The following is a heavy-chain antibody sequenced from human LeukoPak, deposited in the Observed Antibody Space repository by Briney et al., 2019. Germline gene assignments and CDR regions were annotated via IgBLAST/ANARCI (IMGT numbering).Heavy chain of an antibody. J-gene: IGHJ4*02. D-gene: IGHD3-22*01. CDR1: GLTFSDYY. V-gene: IGHV3-11*03. CDR3: ARYPRYYYDSSGYRIDY. CDR2: ISSSSSYT. Sequence: PGGSLRLSCAASGLTFSDYYMSWIRQAPGKGLEWVSYISSSSSYTNYADSVKGRFTISRDNAKNSLYLQMNSLRAEDTAVYYCARYPRYYYDSSGYRIDYWGQGTLVTVSS.